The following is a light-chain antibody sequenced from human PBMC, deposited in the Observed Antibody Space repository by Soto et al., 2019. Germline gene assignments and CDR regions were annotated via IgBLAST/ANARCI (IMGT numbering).Light chain of an antibody. CDR2: GAS. V-gene: IGKV3-20*01. CDR3: QQYDSSPKT. Sequence: EIVLTHSPGTLSLSPWEIATLSCRASQSVSSNNLVWYQQKPGQAPRLLIYGASYRAAGIPDRFSGSGSGTDFTLTISRLEPEDFAVYYCQQYDSSPKTLGQGTKVDIK. J-gene: IGKJ1*01. CDR1: QSVSSNN.